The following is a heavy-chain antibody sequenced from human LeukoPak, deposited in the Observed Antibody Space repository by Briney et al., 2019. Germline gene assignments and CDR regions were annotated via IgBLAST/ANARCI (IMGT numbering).Heavy chain of an antibody. CDR1: GQSIRSGYY. CDR3: ARGGIRGGVDNWFDP. V-gene: IGHV4-38-2*02. J-gene: IGHJ5*02. D-gene: IGHD3-10*01. Sequence: SETLSLTCNVSGQSIRSGYYWGWIRQSPGKGLEWIGSIYQTGTTYYNPSLNSRVTILVDTSKNQFSLRMTSVTAADTALYCCARGGIRGGVDNWFDPWGQGTLVTVSS. CDR2: IYQTGTT.